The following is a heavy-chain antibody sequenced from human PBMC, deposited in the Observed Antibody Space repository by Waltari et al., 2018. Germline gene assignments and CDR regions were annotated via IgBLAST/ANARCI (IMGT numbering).Heavy chain of an antibody. D-gene: IGHD3-22*01. CDR1: GFTFSITA. J-gene: IGHJ4*02. Sequence: EVQLLESGGGLVQPGGSLRLSCAASGFTFSITAMSWVRQAPGKGLEWVSAISGSGGSTYYADSVKGRFTISRDNSKNTLYLQMNSLRAEDTAVYYCAKDFTMIVVVTDYWGQGTLVTVSS. CDR2: ISGSGGST. CDR3: AKDFTMIVVVTDY. V-gene: IGHV3-23*01.